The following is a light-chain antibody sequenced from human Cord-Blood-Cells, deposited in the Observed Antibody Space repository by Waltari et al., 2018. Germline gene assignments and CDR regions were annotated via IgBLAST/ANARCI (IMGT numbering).Light chain of an antibody. J-gene: IGKJ4*01. Sequence: EIVMTQSPATLSVSQGERATLSCRASQSVSSILAWYQQKPGQAPRLLIYGASTRATGIPGRFSGSGSGTEFTLTISSLQSEDFAVYYCQQYNNWLTFGGGTKVEIK. V-gene: IGKV3-15*01. CDR1: QSVSSI. CDR2: GAS. CDR3: QQYNNWLT.